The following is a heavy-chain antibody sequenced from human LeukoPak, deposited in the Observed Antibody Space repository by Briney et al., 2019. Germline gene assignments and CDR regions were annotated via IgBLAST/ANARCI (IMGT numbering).Heavy chain of an antibody. J-gene: IGHJ4*02. V-gene: IGHV1-2*02. Sequence: GASAKVSCKASGYTFTGYYMHWVRQAPGQGLEWMGWINPNSGGTNYAQKFQGRVTMTRDTSISTAYMELSRLRSDDTAVYYCARDRQPLAAAGIEYYFDYWGQGTLVTVSS. CDR2: INPNSGGT. D-gene: IGHD6-13*01. CDR3: ARDRQPLAAAGIEYYFDY. CDR1: GYTFTGYY.